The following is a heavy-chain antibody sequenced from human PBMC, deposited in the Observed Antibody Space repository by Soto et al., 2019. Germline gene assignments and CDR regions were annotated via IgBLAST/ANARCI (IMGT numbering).Heavy chain of an antibody. V-gene: IGHV4-34*01. CDR2: INHSGST. J-gene: IGHJ5*02. Sequence: PSETLSLTCAVYGGSFSGYYWSWIRQPPGKGLEWIGEINHSGSTNYNPSLKSRVTISVDTSKNQFSLKLSSVTAADTAVYYCARARSSGGSCYWFDPWGQGXLVTVYS. CDR1: GGSFSGYY. D-gene: IGHD2-15*01. CDR3: ARARSSGGSCYWFDP.